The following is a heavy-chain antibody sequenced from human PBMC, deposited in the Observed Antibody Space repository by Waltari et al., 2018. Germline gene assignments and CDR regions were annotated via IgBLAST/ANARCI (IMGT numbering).Heavy chain of an antibody. V-gene: IGHV1-69*01. CDR1: GGTFSSYA. CDR2: IIPIFGTA. CDR3: ARASITIFGVVKSYYYGMDV. Sequence: QVQLVQSGAEVKKPGSSVKVSCKASGGTFSSYAISWVRQAPGQGLEWMGVIIPIFGTANYAQKFQGRVTITADESTSTAYMELSSLRSEDTAVYYCARASITIFGVVKSYYYGMDVWGQGTTVTVSS. J-gene: IGHJ6*02. D-gene: IGHD3-3*01.